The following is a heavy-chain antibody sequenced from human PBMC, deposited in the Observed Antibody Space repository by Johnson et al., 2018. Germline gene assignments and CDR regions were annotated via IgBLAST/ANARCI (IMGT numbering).Heavy chain of an antibody. CDR1: GFTFSSYW. J-gene: IGHJ6*02. CDR2: INSDGSST. V-gene: IGHV3-74*02. CDR3: ARKPDGYSYGYYYYGMDV. D-gene: IGHD5-18*01. Sequence: VQLVQSGGGLVQPGGSLRLSCAASGFTFSSYWMHWVRQAPGKGLVWVSRINSDGSSTSYADSVKGRFTISRDNAKNTLYLQMNSLRAEATAVYYCARKPDGYSYGYYYYGMDVWGQGTTVTVS.